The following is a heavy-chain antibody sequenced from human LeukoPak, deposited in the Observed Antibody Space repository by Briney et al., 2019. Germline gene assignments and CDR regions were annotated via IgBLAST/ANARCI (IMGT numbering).Heavy chain of an antibody. CDR3: ARGHTMVRGVNAWFDP. D-gene: IGHD3-10*01. V-gene: IGHV4-34*01. CDR2: INHSGST. CDR1: GGSFSGYY. Sequence: SETLSLTCAVYGGSFSGYYWSWIRQPPGKGLEWIGEINHSGSTNYNPFLKSRVTISVDTSKNQFSLKLSSVTAADTAVYYCARGHTMVRGVNAWFDPWGQGTLVTVSS. J-gene: IGHJ5*02.